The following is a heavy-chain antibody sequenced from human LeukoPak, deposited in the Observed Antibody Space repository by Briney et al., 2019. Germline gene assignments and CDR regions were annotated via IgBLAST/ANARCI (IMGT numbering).Heavy chain of an antibody. J-gene: IGHJ4*02. CDR3: ARGPSIAAAGIFHY. CDR1: GYTFTSYG. Sequence: GASVKVSCKASGYTFTSYGISWVGQAPGQGREWMGWISAYNGNRNYEQKLQGRVTMTTDTSTSTAYMELRSLRSDDTAVYYCARGPSIAAAGIFHYWGQGTLVTVSS. D-gene: IGHD6-13*01. CDR2: ISAYNGNR. V-gene: IGHV1-18*01.